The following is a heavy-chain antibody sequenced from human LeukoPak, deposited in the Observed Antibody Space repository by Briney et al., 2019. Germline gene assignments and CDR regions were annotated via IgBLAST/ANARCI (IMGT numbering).Heavy chain of an antibody. Sequence: AGGSLRLSCAAEGFTLSTHGMSWVRQAPGKGLEWVSSISSRDDTTNYADSVKGRFTISRDGSKNTLYLQLNSLRAQDTAVYYCAKSPPLFGYNHYGMDGWGQGTTGTVS. D-gene: IGHD1-14*01. CDR3: AKSPPLFGYNHYGMDG. CDR1: GFTLSTHG. V-gene: IGHV3-23*01. J-gene: IGHJ6*02. CDR2: ISSRDDTT.